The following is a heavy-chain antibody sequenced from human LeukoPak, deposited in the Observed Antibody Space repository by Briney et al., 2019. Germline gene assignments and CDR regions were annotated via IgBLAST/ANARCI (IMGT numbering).Heavy chain of an antibody. CDR1: GGSISSYY. V-gene: IGHV4-59*01. CDR3: ARVTGAYDAFDI. D-gene: IGHD3-9*01. J-gene: IGHJ3*02. CDR2: IYYSGST. Sequence: PSETLSLTCTVSGGSISSYYWSWIRQPPGKGLEWIGYIYYSGSTNYNPFLKSRVTISVDTSKNQFSLKLSSVTAADTAVYYCARVTGAYDAFDIWGQGTMVTVSS.